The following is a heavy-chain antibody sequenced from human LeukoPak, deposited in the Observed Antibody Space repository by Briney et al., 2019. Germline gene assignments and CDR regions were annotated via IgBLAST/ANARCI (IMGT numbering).Heavy chain of an antibody. D-gene: IGHD3-22*01. V-gene: IGHV4-59*01. Sequence: SETLSLTCTVSGGSISSYYWSWIRQPPGKGLEWIGYIYYSGSTNYNPSLKSRVTISVDTSKNQFSLKLSSVTAADTAVYYCAREVVGPSGYYMNVWGKGTTVTVSS. CDR1: GGSISSYY. CDR2: IYYSGST. J-gene: IGHJ6*03. CDR3: AREVVGPSGYYMNV.